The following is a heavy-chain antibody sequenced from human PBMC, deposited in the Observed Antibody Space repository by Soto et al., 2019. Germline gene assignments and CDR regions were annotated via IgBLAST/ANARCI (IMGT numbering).Heavy chain of an antibody. Sequence: SETLSLTCTVSGGPVSSGSYYWSWIRQPPGKGLEWIGYIYYSGSTNYNPSLKSRVTISVDTSKNQFSLKLSSVTAADTAVYYCARVDGYYFPVWWFDPWGQGTLVTVSS. V-gene: IGHV4-61*01. J-gene: IGHJ5*02. CDR1: GGPVSSGSYY. CDR2: IYYSGST. CDR3: ARVDGYYFPVWWFDP. D-gene: IGHD3-22*01.